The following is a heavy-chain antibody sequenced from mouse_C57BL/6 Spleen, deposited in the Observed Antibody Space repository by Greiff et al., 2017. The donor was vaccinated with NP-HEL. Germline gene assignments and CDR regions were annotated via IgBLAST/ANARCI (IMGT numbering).Heavy chain of an antibody. D-gene: IGHD2-1*01. J-gene: IGHJ2*01. CDR3: ARGDYGNYVPFDY. CDR1: GYTFTSYW. CDR2: IYPGSGST. Sequence: VQLQQPGAELVKPGASVKMSCKASGYTFTSYWITWVKQRPGQGLEWIGDIYPGSGSTNYNEKFKSKATLTVDTSSSTAYMQLSSLTSEDSAVYYCARGDYGNYVPFDYWGQGTTLTVSS. V-gene: IGHV1-55*01.